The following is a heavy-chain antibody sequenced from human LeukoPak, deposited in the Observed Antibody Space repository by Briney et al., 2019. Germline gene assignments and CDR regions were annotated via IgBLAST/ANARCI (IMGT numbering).Heavy chain of an antibody. CDR2: LYNTRNT. Sequence: PSETLSLTCTVSGGSISSYYWSWIRQPPGKGLEWIGYLYNTRNTYYNPSLKSRVTISVDTSKNQFSLKVSSVTAADTAVYYCARDRAVASFFEGLGYWGQGTLVTVSS. CDR1: GGSISSYY. J-gene: IGHJ4*02. V-gene: IGHV4-59*01. D-gene: IGHD6-19*01. CDR3: ARDRAVASFFEGLGY.